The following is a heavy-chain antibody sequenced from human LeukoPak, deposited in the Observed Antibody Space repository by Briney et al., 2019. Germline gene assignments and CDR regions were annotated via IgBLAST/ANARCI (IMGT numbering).Heavy chain of an antibody. V-gene: IGHV4-59*01. D-gene: IGHD6-25*01. J-gene: IGHJ4*02. CDR1: GGSISSYY. CDR3: ARKPSGSSRYDY. CDR2: IYDSGST. Sequence: SETLSLICTVSGGSISSYYWTWIRQPPGEGLEWIGFIYDSGSTYYNPSLKSRVTISLDTSKNQFSLKMSSVTAADTAVYYCARKPSGSSRYDYWGQGTLVTVSS.